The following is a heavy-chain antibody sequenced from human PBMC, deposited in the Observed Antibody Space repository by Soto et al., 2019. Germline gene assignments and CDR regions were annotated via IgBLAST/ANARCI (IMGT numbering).Heavy chain of an antibody. D-gene: IGHD1-26*01. CDR3: AGDHRVVGATWGGDY. J-gene: IGHJ4*02. CDR1: GFTFSSYA. V-gene: IGHV3-30-3*01. Sequence: QVQLVESGGGVVQPGRSLRLSCAASGFTFSSYAMHWVRQAPGKGLEWVAVISYDGSNKYYADSVKGRFTISRDNSKNRLYLKMNSLRAGDTAVYSCAGDHRVVGATWGGDYWGQGTLVTVSS. CDR2: ISYDGSNK.